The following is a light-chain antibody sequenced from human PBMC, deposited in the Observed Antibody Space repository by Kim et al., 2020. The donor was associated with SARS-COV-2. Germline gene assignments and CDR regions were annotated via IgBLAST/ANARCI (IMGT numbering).Light chain of an antibody. CDR1: SGTIASKY. J-gene: IGLJ3*02. CDR2: ANN. CDR3: QSYDSTNVV. V-gene: IGLV6-57*04. Sequence: NFMLTQPHSVSESPGKAVTISCSRSSGTIASKYVQWYQQRPGSAPTTVIQANNQRPSGVPDRFSGSIDSSPNSASLTISGLRTEDEADYYCQSYDSTNVVFGGGTQLTVL.